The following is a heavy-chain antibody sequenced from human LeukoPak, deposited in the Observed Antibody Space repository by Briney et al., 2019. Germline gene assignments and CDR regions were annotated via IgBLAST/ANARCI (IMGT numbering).Heavy chain of an antibody. J-gene: IGHJ4*02. CDR3: AKDSLKNYSDYDY. V-gene: IGHV3-21*04. CDR2: ISSSSSYI. D-gene: IGHD4-11*01. Sequence: GGSLRLSCAASGFTFSSYSMDWVRQAPGKGLEWVSSISSSSSYIYYADSVKGRFTISRDNSKNTLYLQMNSLRAEDTAVYYCAKDSLKNYSDYDYWGQGTLVTVSS. CDR1: GFTFSSYS.